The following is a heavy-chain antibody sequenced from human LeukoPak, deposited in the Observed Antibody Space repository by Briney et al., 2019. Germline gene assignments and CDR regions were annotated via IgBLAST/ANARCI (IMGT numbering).Heavy chain of an antibody. J-gene: IGHJ3*02. V-gene: IGHV3-23*01. CDR2: ISGSGGST. Sequence: GGSLRLSCAASGFTFSSDAMSWVRQAPGKGLEWVSAISGSGGSTYYADSVKGRFTISRDNSKNTLYLQMNSLRAEDTAVYYCARFSPSYHAFDIWGQGTMVTVSS. CDR3: ARFSPSYHAFDI. CDR1: GFTFSSDA. D-gene: IGHD3-10*01.